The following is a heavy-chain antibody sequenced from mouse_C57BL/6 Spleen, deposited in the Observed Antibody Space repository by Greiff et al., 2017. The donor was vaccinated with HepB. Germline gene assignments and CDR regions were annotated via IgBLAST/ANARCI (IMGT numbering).Heavy chain of an antibody. V-gene: IGHV5-4*03. CDR1: GFTFSSYA. CDR2: ISDGGSYT. CDR3: ARGGVYDYAAMDY. D-gene: IGHD1-1*01. J-gene: IGHJ4*01. Sequence: DVMLVESGGGLVKPGGSLKLSCAASGFTFSSYAMSWVRQTPEKRLEWVATISDGGSYTYYPDNVKGRFTISRDNAKNNLYLQMSHLKSEDTAMYYCARGGVYDYAAMDYWGQGTSVTVSS.